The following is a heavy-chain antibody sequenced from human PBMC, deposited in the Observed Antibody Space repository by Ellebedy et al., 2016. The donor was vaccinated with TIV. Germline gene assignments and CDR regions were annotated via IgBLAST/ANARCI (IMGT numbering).Heavy chain of an antibody. CDR2: IRSEPDGGTT. D-gene: IGHD1-26*01. CDR3: ARGGSGSVV. Sequence: PGGSLRLSCAASGFTFSNYAMNWVRQVPGKGLEWVGRIRSEPDGGTTDYAAPVKGRFTISRDDSKNTLYLQMNSLKTEDTAVYYCARGGSGSVVWGQGTMVTVSS. CDR1: GFTFSNYA. V-gene: IGHV3-15*07. J-gene: IGHJ3*01.